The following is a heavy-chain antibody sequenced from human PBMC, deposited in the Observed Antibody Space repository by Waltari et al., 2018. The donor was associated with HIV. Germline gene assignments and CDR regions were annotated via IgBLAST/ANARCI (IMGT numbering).Heavy chain of an antibody. Sequence: QLQLQESGPGLVKPSETLSLTCTVSGGSISSSSYYWGWIRQPPGKGLEWIGSIYYSGSTYYNPSLKSRVTISVDTSKNQFSLKLSSVTAADTAVYYCARHDFWSGSIYWGQGTLVTVSS. V-gene: IGHV4-39*01. CDR1: GGSISSSSYY. CDR3: ARHDFWSGSIY. J-gene: IGHJ4*02. CDR2: IYYSGST. D-gene: IGHD3-3*01.